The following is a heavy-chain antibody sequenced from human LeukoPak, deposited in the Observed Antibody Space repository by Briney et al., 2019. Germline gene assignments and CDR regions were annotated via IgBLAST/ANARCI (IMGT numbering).Heavy chain of an antibody. CDR2: ISAYNGNT. CDR3: ARGGERITIFGVVITHNDY. CDR1: GYTFTSYG. J-gene: IGHJ4*02. D-gene: IGHD3-3*01. V-gene: IGHV1-18*01. Sequence: ASVKVSCKASGYTFTSYGISWVRQAPGQRLEWMGWISAYNGNTNYAQKLQGRVTMTTDTSTSTAYMELRSLRSDDTAVYYCARGGERITIFGVVITHNDYWGQGTLVTVSS.